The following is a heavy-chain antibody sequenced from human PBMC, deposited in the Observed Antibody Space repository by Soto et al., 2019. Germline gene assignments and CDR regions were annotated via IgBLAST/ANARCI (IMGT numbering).Heavy chain of an antibody. V-gene: IGHV3-11*01. Sequence: QVQLVESGGGLVKPGGSLRLSCAASGFIFSDYCMNWIRQSPGKGLEWVSYISSSGSTIYYADSVKGRFTISRDNVKNSLYLQMNSLRAEDTAVYYCARARQWLSRFDPWGQGTLVTVSS. J-gene: IGHJ5*02. CDR2: ISSSGSTI. CDR1: GFIFSDYC. CDR3: ARARQWLSRFDP. D-gene: IGHD6-19*01.